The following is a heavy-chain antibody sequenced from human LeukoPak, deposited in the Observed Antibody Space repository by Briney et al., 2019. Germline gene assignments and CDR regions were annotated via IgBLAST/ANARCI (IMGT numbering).Heavy chain of an antibody. CDR3: ARDWNYDFWSGYYPNRDGMDV. Sequence: GGSLRLSCAASGFTFSSYSMNRVRQAPGKGLEWVSSISSSSSYIYYADSVKGRFTISRDNAKNSLYLQMNSLRAEDTAVYYCARDWNYDFWSGYYPNRDGMDVWGQGTTVTVSS. V-gene: IGHV3-21*01. J-gene: IGHJ6*02. D-gene: IGHD3-3*01. CDR1: GFTFSSYS. CDR2: ISSSSSYI.